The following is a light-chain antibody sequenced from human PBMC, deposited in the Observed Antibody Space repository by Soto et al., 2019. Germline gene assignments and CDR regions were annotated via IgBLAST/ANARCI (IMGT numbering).Light chain of an antibody. V-gene: IGKV1-5*01. CDR3: QQYNTYSLA. CDR1: QSSSRW. Sequence: DIQMTQSPSTLSASVGDRVTITCRASQSSSRWLAWYQQKPGKAPKLLIYDASNLESGVPSRFSGSGSGTEFTLTISSLQPDDFATYYCQQYNTYSLAFGGGTKVEIK. J-gene: IGKJ4*01. CDR2: DAS.